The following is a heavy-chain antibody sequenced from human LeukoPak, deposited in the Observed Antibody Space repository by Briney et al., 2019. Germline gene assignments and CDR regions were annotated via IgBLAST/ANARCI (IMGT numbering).Heavy chain of an antibody. J-gene: IGHJ5*02. D-gene: IGHD3-22*01. CDR1: GFTFSSYA. Sequence: GGSLRLSCAVSGFTFSSYAMHWVRQAPGKGLEGVAVISYDGSNKYYADSVKGRFTLSRDNPKNTLNLQMNSLRAEDTAVYYCARDLGQYYDTSDNWFDPWGQGTLVTVSS. CDR3: ARDLGQYYDTSDNWFDP. V-gene: IGHV3-30*04. CDR2: ISYDGSNK.